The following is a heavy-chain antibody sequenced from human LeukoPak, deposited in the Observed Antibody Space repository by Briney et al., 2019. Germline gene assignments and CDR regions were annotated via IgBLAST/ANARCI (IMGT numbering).Heavy chain of an antibody. D-gene: IGHD3-10*01. CDR2: IYYSGST. V-gene: IGHV4-39*01. J-gene: IGHJ4*02. CDR3: ARHWSLEDNKLAPPFYFDY. CDR1: GGSISSSSYY. Sequence: PSETLSLTCTVSGGSISSSSYYWGWTRQPPGKGLEWIGSIYYSGSTYYNPSLKSRVTISVDTSKNQFSLKLSSVTAADTAVYYCARHWSLEDNKLAPPFYFDYWGQGTLVTVSS.